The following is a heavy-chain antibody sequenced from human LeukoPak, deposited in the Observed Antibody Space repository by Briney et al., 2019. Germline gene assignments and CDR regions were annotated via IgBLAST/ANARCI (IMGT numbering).Heavy chain of an antibody. J-gene: IGHJ2*01. Sequence: ASVKVSCKASGYAFTNYDIHWMRQATGQGLEWMGWMNPDNGNTDSAQKFQGRVTITRNTSISTVYMELSSLTSEDTAVYYCAKGGYSTGWFSPWYFDLWGRGTLVTVSS. V-gene: IGHV1-8*03. CDR2: MNPDNGNT. D-gene: IGHD6-19*01. CDR3: AKGGYSTGWFSPWYFDL. CDR1: GYAFTNYD.